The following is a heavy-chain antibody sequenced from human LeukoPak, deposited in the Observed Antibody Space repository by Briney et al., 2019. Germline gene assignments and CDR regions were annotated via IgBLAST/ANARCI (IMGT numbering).Heavy chain of an antibody. Sequence: GGSLRLSCTASGFTFGDYAMSWFRQAPGKGLEWVGFIRSKAYGGTTEYAASVKGRFTISRDDSKSIAYLQMNSLKTEDTAVYYCTTYDYVWGSYRPPFDYWGQGTLVTVSS. CDR1: GFTFGDYA. V-gene: IGHV3-49*03. J-gene: IGHJ4*02. CDR3: TTYDYVWGSYRPPFDY. D-gene: IGHD3-16*02. CDR2: IRSKAYGGTT.